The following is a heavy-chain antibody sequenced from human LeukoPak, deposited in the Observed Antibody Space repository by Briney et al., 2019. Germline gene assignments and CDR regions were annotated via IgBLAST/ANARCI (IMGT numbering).Heavy chain of an antibody. J-gene: IGHJ4*02. CDR2: IYYSGRT. CDR1: GDSVSSGSSY. Sequence: SETLSLTCTVSGDSVSSGSSYWNWIRQPPGRGLEWIGYIYYSGRTSYNPSLKSRVTISTDASKNQFSLKLSSVTAEDTAVYYCARVDYGGYLFDYWGQGTLVTVSS. CDR3: ARVDYGGYLFDY. D-gene: IGHD4-17*01. V-gene: IGHV4-61*01.